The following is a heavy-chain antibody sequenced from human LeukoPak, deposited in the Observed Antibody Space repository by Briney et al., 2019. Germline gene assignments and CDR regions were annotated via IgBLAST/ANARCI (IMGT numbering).Heavy chain of an antibody. Sequence: ASVKVSCKVSGYTLTKLSMHWVRQAPGKGLEWMGGFDPEDGETIYAQKFQGRVTMTEDTSTDTAYMELSSLRSEDTAVYYCATERITIFGVVPYYFDYWGQGTLVTVSS. D-gene: IGHD3-3*01. CDR2: FDPEDGET. CDR3: ATERITIFGVVPYYFDY. J-gene: IGHJ4*02. CDR1: GYTLTKLS. V-gene: IGHV1-24*01.